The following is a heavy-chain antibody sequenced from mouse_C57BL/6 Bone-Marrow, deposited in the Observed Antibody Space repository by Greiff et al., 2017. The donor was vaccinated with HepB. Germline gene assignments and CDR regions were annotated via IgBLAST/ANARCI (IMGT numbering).Heavy chain of an antibody. CDR2: ISYDGSN. V-gene: IGHV3-6*01. CDR3: ARDITTVAFDY. J-gene: IGHJ2*01. CDR1: GYSITSGYY. Sequence: EVHLVESGPGLVKPSQSLSLTCSVTGYSITSGYYWNWMRQFPGNKLEWMGYISYDGSNNYNPSLKNRISITRDTSKNQFFLKLNSVTTEDTATYYCARDITTVAFDYWGQGTTLTVSS. D-gene: IGHD1-1*01.